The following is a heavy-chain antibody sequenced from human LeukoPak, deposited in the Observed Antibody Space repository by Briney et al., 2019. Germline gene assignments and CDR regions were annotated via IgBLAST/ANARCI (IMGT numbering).Heavy chain of an antibody. CDR3: ARAGYSSSWYLDY. CDR1: GGSISSYY. CDR2: IYYSGST. D-gene: IGHD6-13*01. J-gene: IGHJ4*02. Sequence: SETLSLTFTVSGGSISSYYWSWIRQPPGKGLEWIGYIYYSGSTNYNPSLKSRVTISVDRSKNQFSLKLSSVTAADTAVYYCARAGYSSSWYLDYWGQGTLVAVSS. V-gene: IGHV4-59*12.